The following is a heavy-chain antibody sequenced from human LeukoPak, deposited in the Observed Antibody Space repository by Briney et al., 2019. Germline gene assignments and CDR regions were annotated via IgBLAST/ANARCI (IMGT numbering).Heavy chain of an antibody. D-gene: IGHD6-19*01. CDR1: GGSISSYY. Sequence: PSETLSLTCTVSGGSISSYYWSWIRQPPGKGLEWIGYIYYSGSTNYNPSLKSRVTISVDTSKNQFSLKLSSVTAADTAVYYCARGVGRWAVAAKGNWFDPWGQGTLVTVSS. CDR2: IYYSGST. V-gene: IGHV4-59*12. J-gene: IGHJ5*02. CDR3: ARGVGRWAVAAKGNWFDP.